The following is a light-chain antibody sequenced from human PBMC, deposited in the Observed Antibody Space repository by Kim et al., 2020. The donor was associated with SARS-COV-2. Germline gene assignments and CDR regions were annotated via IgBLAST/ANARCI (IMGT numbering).Light chain of an antibody. Sequence: ALGQKGRITCQGDSLRSYYASWYQQKPGQAPVLVIYGKNNRPSGIPDRFSGSSSGNTASLTITGAQAEDEADYYCNSRDSSGNHYVFGTGTKVTVL. CDR1: SLRSYY. CDR3: NSRDSSGNHYV. CDR2: GKN. J-gene: IGLJ1*01. V-gene: IGLV3-19*01.